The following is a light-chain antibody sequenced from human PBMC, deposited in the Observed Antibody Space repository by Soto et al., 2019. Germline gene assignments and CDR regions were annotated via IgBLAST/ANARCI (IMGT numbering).Light chain of an antibody. CDR2: RVS. CDR3: LQGTRWPPKT. J-gene: IGKJ1*01. CDR1: QSLLYRDGNTY. V-gene: IGKV2-30*01. Sequence: DVVLTQSPLSLPVTLGQPASISCKSSQSLLYRDGNTYLSWFHQRPGQSPRRLIYRVSNRDSGVPDLISGSGSGTDFTLKISSVEAEDVGFYYCLQGTRWPPKTFGQGTKVEIK.